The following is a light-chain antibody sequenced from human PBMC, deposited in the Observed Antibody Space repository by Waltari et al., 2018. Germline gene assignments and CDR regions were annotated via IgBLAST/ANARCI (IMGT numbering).Light chain of an antibody. CDR3: WLAYSGGVVV. V-gene: IGLV7-46*01. CDR2: DSF. Sequence: QAVVTQEPSLTVSPGGTVTLTCGSSSGPVTSSHYPYWLQQRPGQAPRTLIYDSFMKHSGTPSRFSGSPLGCKAALTLSGAQAEEEADYYCWLAYSGGVVVYGGGTKLAVL. J-gene: IGLJ2*01. CDR1: SGPVTSSHY.